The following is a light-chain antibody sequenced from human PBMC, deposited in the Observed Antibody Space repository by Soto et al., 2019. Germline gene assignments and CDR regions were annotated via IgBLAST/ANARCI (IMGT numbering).Light chain of an antibody. CDR3: SSYTSTSTPLYV. Sequence: QPASVSGSPGQSITISCTGTSSDVGDYVYVSWYQQHPGKAPKLVIYDVSSRPPGVSNRFSGSTSGNTASLTISGLQAEDEADYYCSSYTSTSTPLYVFGTGTKLTVL. CDR2: DVS. J-gene: IGLJ1*01. CDR1: SSDVGDYVY. V-gene: IGLV2-14*03.